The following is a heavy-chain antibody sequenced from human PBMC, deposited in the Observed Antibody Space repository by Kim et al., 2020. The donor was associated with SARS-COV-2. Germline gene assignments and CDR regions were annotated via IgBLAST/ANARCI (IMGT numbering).Heavy chain of an antibody. V-gene: IGHV3-23*01. J-gene: IGHJ4*02. CDR1: GFTFSSYA. CDR2: ISGSGGST. D-gene: IGHD6-19*01. Sequence: GGSLRLSCAASGFTFSSYAMSWVRQAPGKGLEWVPAISGSGGSTYYADSVKGRFTISRDNSKNTLYLQMNSLRAEDTAVYYCAKEIEIAVAGDAVDYWGQGTLVTVSS. CDR3: AKEIEIAVAGDAVDY.